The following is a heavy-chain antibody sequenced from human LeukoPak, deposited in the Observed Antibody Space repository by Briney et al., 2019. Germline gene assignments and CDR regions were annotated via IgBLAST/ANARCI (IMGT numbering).Heavy chain of an antibody. CDR1: GFTFSSYS. CDR2: ISSSGAYI. D-gene: IGHD3-9*01. V-gene: IGHV3-21*01. Sequence: GGSLRLSCAASGFTFSSYSMNWVRQAPGKGLEWVSSISSSGAYIYYADSVKGRFTISRDNGKNSLYLQMNSLRDEDTAVYYFVRGTEYDILSGKNFGQYYFDYWGQGTLVTVSS. CDR3: VRGTEYDILSGKNFGQYYFDY. J-gene: IGHJ4*02.